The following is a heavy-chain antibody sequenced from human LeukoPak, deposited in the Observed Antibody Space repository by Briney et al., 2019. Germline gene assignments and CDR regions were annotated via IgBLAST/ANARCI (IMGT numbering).Heavy chain of an antibody. CDR3: ARALLHHHDAFDI. V-gene: IGHV4-34*01. Sequence: SETLSLTCAVYGGFFSGYYWSWIRQPPGKGLEWIGEINHSGSTNYNPSLKSRVTISVDTSKNQFSLKLSSVTAADTAVYYGARALLHHHDAFDIWGQGTMVTVSS. D-gene: IGHD3-3*01. CDR2: INHSGST. J-gene: IGHJ3*02. CDR1: GGFFSGYY.